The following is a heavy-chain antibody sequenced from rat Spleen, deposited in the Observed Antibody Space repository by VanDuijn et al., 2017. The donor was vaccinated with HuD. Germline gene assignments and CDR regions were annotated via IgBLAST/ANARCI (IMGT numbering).Heavy chain of an antibody. CDR1: GFTFSNYV. D-gene: IGHD5-1*01. V-gene: IGHV5-43*01. J-gene: IGHJ2*01. CDR2: INTDSSRT. CDR3: ARESTWERYFDY. Sequence: EVQLVESGGGLVQPGSSLKVSCVASGFTFSNYVMHWFRQAPENGIEWLAYINTDSSRTHYAETVKGRFTISRDNAKNTVDMQLSSLRSEDTGMYFCARESTWERYFDYWGQGVMVTVSS.